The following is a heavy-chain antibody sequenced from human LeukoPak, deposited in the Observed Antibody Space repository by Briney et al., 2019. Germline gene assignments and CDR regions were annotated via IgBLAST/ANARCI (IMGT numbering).Heavy chain of an antibody. D-gene: IGHD6-13*01. CDR1: GFTFSSYA. CDR3: AKDRPAWYSSSWYFDY. Sequence: GGPLRLSCAASGFTFSSYAMSWVRQAPGKGLEWVSAISGSGGSTYYADSVKGRFTISRDNSKNTLYLQMNSLRAEDTAVYYCAKDRPAWYSSSWYFDYWGQGTLVTVSS. V-gene: IGHV3-23*01. CDR2: ISGSGGST. J-gene: IGHJ4*02.